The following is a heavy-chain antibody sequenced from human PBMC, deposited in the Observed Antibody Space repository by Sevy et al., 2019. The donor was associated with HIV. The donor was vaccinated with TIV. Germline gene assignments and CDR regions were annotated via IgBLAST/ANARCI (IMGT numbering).Heavy chain of an antibody. CDR3: TRWEMGFDY. Sequence: ASVKVSCKVSGYTLSELAMHWVRQAPGKGLEWMGGYDPEDGKTSYAQKFQGRVTMTEDSSTDTAYMELSSLRSEDTAMYYCTRWEMGFDYWGQGTLVTVSS. J-gene: IGHJ4*02. CDR2: YDPEDGKT. D-gene: IGHD1-26*01. V-gene: IGHV1-24*01. CDR1: GYTLSELA.